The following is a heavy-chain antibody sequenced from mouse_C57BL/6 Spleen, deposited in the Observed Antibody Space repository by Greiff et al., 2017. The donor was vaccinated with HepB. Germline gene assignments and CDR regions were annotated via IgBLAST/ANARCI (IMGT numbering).Heavy chain of an antibody. CDR1: GFSLTSYG. Sequence: VMLVESGPGLVQPSQSLSITCTVSGFSLTSYGVHWVRQPPGKGLEWLGVIWSGGSTDYNAAFISRLSISKDNSKSQVFFKMNSLQADDTAIYYCAKNKREYSNYYAMDYWGQGTSVTVSS. CDR3: AKNKREYSNYYAMDY. V-gene: IGHV2-4*01. D-gene: IGHD2-5*01. J-gene: IGHJ4*01. CDR2: IWSGGST.